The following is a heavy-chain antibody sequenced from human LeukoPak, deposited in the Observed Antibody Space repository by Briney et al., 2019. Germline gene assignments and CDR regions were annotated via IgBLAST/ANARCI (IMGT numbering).Heavy chain of an antibody. D-gene: IGHD1-7*01. CDR1: GGSISGYY. CDR2: IYSSGNA. Sequence: SETLSLTCAVSGGSISGYYWTWVRQSAGKGLEWIGRIYSSGNANYNPSLKSRVTMSVDTSKNQFSLKLTTVTAADTAVYYCARGSRELYYFDYWGQGTLVTVSS. V-gene: IGHV4-4*07. J-gene: IGHJ4*02. CDR3: ARGSRELYYFDY.